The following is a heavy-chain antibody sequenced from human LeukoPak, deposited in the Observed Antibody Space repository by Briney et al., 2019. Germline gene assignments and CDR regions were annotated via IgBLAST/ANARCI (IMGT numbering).Heavy chain of an antibody. D-gene: IGHD1-7*01. Sequence: ASVKVSCKASGYTFTSYDINWVRQATGQGLEWMGWMNPNSGNTGYAQKFQGRVTMTRNTSISTAYMELSSLRSEDTAVYYCARDLGVIITGTSTPWFDPWGQGTLVTVSS. V-gene: IGHV1-8*01. CDR1: GYTFTSYD. CDR3: ARDLGVIITGTSTPWFDP. CDR2: MNPNSGNT. J-gene: IGHJ5*02.